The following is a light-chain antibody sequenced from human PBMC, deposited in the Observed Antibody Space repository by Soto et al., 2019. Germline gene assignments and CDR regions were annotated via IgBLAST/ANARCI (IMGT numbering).Light chain of an antibody. CDR3: QCYDSSLSGSVV. V-gene: IGLV1-40*01. CDR1: SSNIGAGYD. J-gene: IGLJ2*01. Sequence: QSVLTQPPSVSGAPGQRVTISCTGSSSNIGAGYDVHWYQQLPGTAPKLLIYGNSNRPSGVPDRFSGSKSGTSASLAITGVQAEDEADYYCQCYDSSLSGSVVFGGGTKLTVL. CDR2: GNS.